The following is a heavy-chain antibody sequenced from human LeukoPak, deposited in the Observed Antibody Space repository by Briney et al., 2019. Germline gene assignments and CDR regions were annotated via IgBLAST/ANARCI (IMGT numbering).Heavy chain of an antibody. V-gene: IGHV3-21*01. CDR1: GFIFSDYT. D-gene: IGHD3-10*01. CDR3: AREGRYYGSGSHRDGFDI. CDR2: ISFDGNHI. J-gene: IGHJ3*02. Sequence: PGGSLRLSCAASGFIFSDYTMNWVRQPPGKGLEWVSSISFDGNHIYYADSVKGRFTISRHNAKNSLYLQMNSLRAEDTAVYYCAREGRYYGSGSHRDGFDIWGQGTMVTVSS.